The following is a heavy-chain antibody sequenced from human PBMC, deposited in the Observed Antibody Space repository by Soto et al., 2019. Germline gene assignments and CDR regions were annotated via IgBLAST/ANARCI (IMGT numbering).Heavy chain of an antibody. CDR3: ARVPRDIVVGDAFDI. Sequence: QVQLQESGPGLVKPSETLSLTCTVSGGSISSYYWSWIRQPPGKGLEWIGYIYYSGSTNYNPSLKSRVTISVDTSKNQFSLKLSSVTAVDTAVYYCARVPRDIVVGDAFDIWGQGTMVTVSS. CDR1: GGSISSYY. CDR2: IYYSGST. J-gene: IGHJ3*02. V-gene: IGHV4-59*01. D-gene: IGHD2-2*01.